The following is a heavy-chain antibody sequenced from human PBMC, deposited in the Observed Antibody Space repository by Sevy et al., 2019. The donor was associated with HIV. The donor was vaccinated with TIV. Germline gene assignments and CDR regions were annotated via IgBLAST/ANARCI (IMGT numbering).Heavy chain of an antibody. Sequence: GGSLRLSCAASGFTFSSYAMSWVRQAPGKGLEWVSAISGSGGSTYYADSVKGRFTISRDNSKNTLYLQMNSLRAEDTAVYYCASRDRGMINYYYGMDVWGQGTTVTVS. D-gene: IGHD3-16*01. CDR3: ASRDRGMINYYYGMDV. CDR1: GFTFSSYA. J-gene: IGHJ6*02. CDR2: ISGSGGST. V-gene: IGHV3-23*01.